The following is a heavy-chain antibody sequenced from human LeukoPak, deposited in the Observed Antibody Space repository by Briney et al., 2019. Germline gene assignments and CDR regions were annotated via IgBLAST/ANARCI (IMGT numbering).Heavy chain of an antibody. CDR2: INHSGST. J-gene: IGHJ5*02. Sequence: PSETLSLTCAVYGGSFSGYYWSWIRQPPGKGLEWIGEINHSGSTNYNPSLKSRVTISVDTSKNQFSLKLSSVTAADTAVYYCARQVFGGRYRNWFDPWGQGTLVTVSS. V-gene: IGHV4-34*01. CDR1: GGSFSGYY. CDR3: ARQVFGGRYRNWFDP. D-gene: IGHD3-10*01.